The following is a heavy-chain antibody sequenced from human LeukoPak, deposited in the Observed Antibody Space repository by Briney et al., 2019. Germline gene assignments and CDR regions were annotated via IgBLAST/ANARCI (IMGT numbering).Heavy chain of an antibody. J-gene: IGHJ4*02. D-gene: IGHD3-3*01. CDR3: ARGSFDFWSN. CDR2: IFYSGST. CDR1: GGSISTYH. V-gene: IGHV4-59*01. Sequence: KPSETLSLTCTVSGGSISTYHWSWIRQPPGKGLEWIGYIFYSGSTNYNPSLQSRVTISVDTSKNQFSLKLSSVTAADTAVYYCARGSFDFWSNWGQGTLVTVSS.